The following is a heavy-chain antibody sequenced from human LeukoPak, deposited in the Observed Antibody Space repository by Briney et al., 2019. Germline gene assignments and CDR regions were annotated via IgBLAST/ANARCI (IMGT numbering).Heavy chain of an antibody. V-gene: IGHV3-23*01. CDR3: AKGLTRGTYNYYMDV. J-gene: IGHJ6*03. CDR1: GFSFSSHG. D-gene: IGHD1-26*01. CDR2: IIGGAGGT. Sequence: GGSLRLSCAASGFSFSSHGMSWVRQAPGKGLEWVSGIIGGAGGTYYADSVKGRFTISRDNAKNTLYLQMNSLRAEDTAVYYCAKGLTRGTYNYYMDVWGKGTTVTVSS.